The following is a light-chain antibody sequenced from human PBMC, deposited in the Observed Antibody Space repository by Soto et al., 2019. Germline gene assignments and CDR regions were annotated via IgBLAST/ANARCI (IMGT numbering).Light chain of an antibody. Sequence: QSALTQPASVSGSPGQSITISCTGTSNDVGGYNYVSWYQQHPDKAPKLMIYEVSNRPSGVSNRFSGSKSGNTASLTISGLQAEDEADYYCSSYTSSSTPVFGGGTKVTVL. J-gene: IGLJ2*01. CDR3: SSYTSSSTPV. CDR2: EVS. CDR1: SNDVGGYNY. V-gene: IGLV2-14*01.